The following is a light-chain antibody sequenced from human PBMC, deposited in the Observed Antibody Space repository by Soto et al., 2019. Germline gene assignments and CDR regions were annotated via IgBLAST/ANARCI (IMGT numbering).Light chain of an antibody. CDR3: QQYNNWPPMYT. CDR1: QSVSSN. V-gene: IGKV3-15*01. Sequence: EIVMTQSPATLSVSPGERGSLSCRASQSVSSNVAWYQQKQGQAPRLLVYDASTRATGIPASFSGSGSGTEFTLTISSLQSEDFAVYYCQQYNNWPPMYTFGQWTKLEIK. J-gene: IGKJ2*01. CDR2: DAS.